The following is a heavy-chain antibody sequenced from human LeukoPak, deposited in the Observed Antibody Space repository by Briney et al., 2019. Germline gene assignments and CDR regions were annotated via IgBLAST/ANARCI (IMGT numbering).Heavy chain of an antibody. Sequence: SETLSLTCTVSGYSISSGYYWGWIRQPPGKGLEWIGSIYYSGSTYYNPSLKSRVTISVDTSKNQFSLKLSSVTAADTAVYYCARDSYYDSSGYYGHYYYYMDVWGKGTTVTVSS. V-gene: IGHV4-38-2*02. CDR3: ARDSYYDSSGYYGHYYYYMDV. J-gene: IGHJ6*03. CDR2: IYYSGST. D-gene: IGHD3-22*01. CDR1: GYSISSGYY.